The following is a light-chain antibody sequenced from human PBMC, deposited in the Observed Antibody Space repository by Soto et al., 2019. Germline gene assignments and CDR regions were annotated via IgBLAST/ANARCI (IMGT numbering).Light chain of an antibody. CDR2: TNS. CDR1: SSNIGAGYD. J-gene: IGLJ3*02. CDR3: QSYASGLSGSV. Sequence: QSVLTQPPSVSGAPGQWVTISCTGSSSNIGAGYDVPWYQQLPGTAPKLLIYTNSNRPSGVSDRFSASKSGTSASLAITGLQAEDEADYYCQSYASGLSGSVFGGGTKLTVL. V-gene: IGLV1-40*01.